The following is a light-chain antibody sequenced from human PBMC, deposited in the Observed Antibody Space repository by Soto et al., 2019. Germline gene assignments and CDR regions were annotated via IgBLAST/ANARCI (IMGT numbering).Light chain of an antibody. V-gene: IGKV3-20*01. CDR1: QSVGSNY. J-gene: IGKJ2*01. CDR3: QQYGSSPPYT. CDR2: AAS. Sequence: EIVLTQSPGTLSLSPGERATLSCRASQSVGSNYLAWYQQKPGQAPRLLIYAASSRASDIPDRFSGSGSATDFPLTISRLEPEDFAVYYCQQYGSSPPYTFGQGTKLEI.